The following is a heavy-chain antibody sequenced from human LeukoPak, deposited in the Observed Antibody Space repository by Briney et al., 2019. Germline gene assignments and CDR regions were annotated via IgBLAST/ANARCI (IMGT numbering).Heavy chain of an antibody. CDR3: ARGRPYDFWSGYLTPFDY. Sequence: GGSLRLSCAAPGFTFSSYSMNWVRQAPGKGLEWVSSISSSSSYIYYADSVKGRFTISRDNAKNSLYLQMNSLRAEDTAVYYCARGRPYDFWSGYLTPFDYWGQGTLVTVSS. D-gene: IGHD3-3*01. J-gene: IGHJ4*02. V-gene: IGHV3-21*01. CDR1: GFTFSSYS. CDR2: ISSSSSYI.